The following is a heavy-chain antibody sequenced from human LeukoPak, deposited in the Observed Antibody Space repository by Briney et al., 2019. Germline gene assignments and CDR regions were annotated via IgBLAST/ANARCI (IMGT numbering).Heavy chain of an antibody. D-gene: IGHD2-2*03. J-gene: IGHJ4*02. CDR3: ARDGGYCSSTNCYDY. V-gene: IGHV4-59*01. Sequence: SETLTPTCTVSGGSINSYYWSWIRQPPGKGLEWSEYIYYSGSTNYNPSLKSRVTISVDTSKNQFSLKLRSVTAADTAVYYCARDGGYCSSTNCYDYWGQGTLVTVSS. CDR2: IYYSGST. CDR1: GGSINSYY.